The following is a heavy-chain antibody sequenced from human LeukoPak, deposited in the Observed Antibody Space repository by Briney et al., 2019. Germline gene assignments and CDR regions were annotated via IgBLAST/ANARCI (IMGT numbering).Heavy chain of an antibody. CDR2: IYYSGST. CDR1: GGSIRDDY. CDR3: ARVPHCSSNSCQAWFDP. D-gene: IGHD2-2*01. Sequence: SETLSLTCTFSGGSIRDDYWSWIRQPPGKGLEWIGNIYYSGSTKYNPSLKSRVTISIDTSRNQFSLKLTSVTAADTAVYYCARVPHCSSNSCQAWFDPWGQGTLVTVSS. J-gene: IGHJ5*02. V-gene: IGHV4-59*01.